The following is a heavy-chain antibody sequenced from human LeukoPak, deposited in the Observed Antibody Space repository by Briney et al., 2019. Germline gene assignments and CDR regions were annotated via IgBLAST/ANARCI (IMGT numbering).Heavy chain of an antibody. CDR2: IYYSGST. CDR1: GGSISSSSYY. CDR3: ARVAAAGTLRY. Sequence: PSETLSLTCTVSGGSISSSSYYWGWIRQPPGKGLEWIGSIYYSGSTYYNPSLKSRVTISVDTSKNQFSLKLSSVTAAETAVYYCARVAAAGTLRYWGQGTLVTVSS. D-gene: IGHD6-13*01. J-gene: IGHJ4*02. V-gene: IGHV4-39*07.